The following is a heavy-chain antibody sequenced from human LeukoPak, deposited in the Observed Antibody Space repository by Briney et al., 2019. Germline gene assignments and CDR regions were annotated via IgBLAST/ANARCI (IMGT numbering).Heavy chain of an antibody. J-gene: IGHJ5*02. Sequence: SETLSLTCAVYGGSFSGYYWSWIRQPPGKGLEWIGEINHSGSTNYNPSLKSRATISVDTSKNQFSLKLNSVTAADTAVYYCARLGGATSAWFDPWGQGTLVTVSS. D-gene: IGHD1-26*01. CDR2: INHSGST. CDR3: ARLGGATSAWFDP. V-gene: IGHV4-34*01. CDR1: GGSFSGYY.